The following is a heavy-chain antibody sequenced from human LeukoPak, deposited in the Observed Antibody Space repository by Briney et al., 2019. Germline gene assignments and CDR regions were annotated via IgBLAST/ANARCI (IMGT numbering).Heavy chain of an antibody. CDR2: ISGSGSST. CDR1: GFTFSSYA. V-gene: IGHV3-23*01. J-gene: IGHJ4*02. Sequence: GGSLRLSCAASGFTFSSYAMSWVRQAPGKGLEWVSAISGSGSSTYYADSVKGRFTISRDNSKNTLYLQMNSLRAEDTAVYYCAKDDSSGYMFDYWGQGTLVTVSS. D-gene: IGHD3-22*01. CDR3: AKDDSSGYMFDY.